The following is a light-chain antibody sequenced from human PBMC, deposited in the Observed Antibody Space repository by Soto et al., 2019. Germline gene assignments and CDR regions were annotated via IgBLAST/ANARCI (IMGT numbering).Light chain of an antibody. CDR2: INSDGSH. CDR3: QTWVSGIEV. V-gene: IGLV4-69*01. Sequence: QSVLTQSPSASASLGASVKLTCTLSSGHSSYAIAWHQQQPEKGPRYLMKINSDGSHSKGDGIPDRFSGASSGAERYLTIYSLQSEDEADYYCQTWVSGIEVFGGGTKLTVL. CDR1: SGHSSYA. J-gene: IGLJ2*01.